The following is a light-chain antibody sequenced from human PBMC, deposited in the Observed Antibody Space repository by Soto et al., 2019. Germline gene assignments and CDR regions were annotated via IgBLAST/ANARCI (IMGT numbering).Light chain of an antibody. CDR1: QSISSW. J-gene: IGKJ4*01. CDR2: DAS. CDR3: HQYDNSPLT. V-gene: IGKV1-5*01. Sequence: DIQMTQSPSTLSASVGDRVTITCRASQSISSWLAWYQQKPGKAPKLLIYDASSLESGAPSRFSGSGSGTEFTLTISRLEPEDFALYYCHQYDNSPLTFGGGTKVDIK.